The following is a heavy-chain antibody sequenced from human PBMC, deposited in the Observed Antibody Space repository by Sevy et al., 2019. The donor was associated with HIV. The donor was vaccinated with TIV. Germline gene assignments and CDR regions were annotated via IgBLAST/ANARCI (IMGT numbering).Heavy chain of an antibody. V-gene: IGHV3-15*01. CDR2: IKSKTDGGTT. CDR3: TTDGTHYDFWSGYRHDYYYCYGMDV. CDR1: GFTFSNAW. D-gene: IGHD3-3*01. Sequence: GGSLRLSCAASGFTFSNAWMSWVRQAPGKGLEWVGRIKSKTDGGTTDYAAPVKGRFTISRDDTKNTLYLQMNSLKTEDTAVYYCTTDGTHYDFWSGYRHDYYYCYGMDVWGQGTTVTVSS. J-gene: IGHJ6*02.